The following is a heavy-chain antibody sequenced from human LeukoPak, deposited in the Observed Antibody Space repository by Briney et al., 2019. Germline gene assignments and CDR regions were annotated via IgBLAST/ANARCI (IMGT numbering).Heavy chain of an antibody. CDR3: AREPRFDSSGYYSDY. V-gene: IGHV4-59*12. D-gene: IGHD3-22*01. CDR1: GGSISSYY. CDR2: IYYSGST. J-gene: IGHJ4*02. Sequence: SETLSLTCTVSGGSISSYYWSWIRQPPGKGLEWIGYIYYSGSTNYNPSLKSRVTISADTSKNQFSLKLSSVTAADTAVYYCAREPRFDSSGYYSDYWGQGTLVTVSS.